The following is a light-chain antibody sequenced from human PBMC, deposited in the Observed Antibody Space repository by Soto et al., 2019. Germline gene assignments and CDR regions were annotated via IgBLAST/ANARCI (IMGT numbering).Light chain of an antibody. CDR2: GAS. V-gene: IGKV3D-20*02. J-gene: IGKJ4*01. Sequence: IVLTQSPGTLSLSPGESATLSCRASQSISSSYLAWYQQKPGQAPRLLIYGASNRATAIPDRFSGSGSGTDFTLTISRLEPEDFAVYYCQSRSSWPPVLTFGGGTKVEIK. CDR3: QSRSSWPPVLT. CDR1: QSISSSY.